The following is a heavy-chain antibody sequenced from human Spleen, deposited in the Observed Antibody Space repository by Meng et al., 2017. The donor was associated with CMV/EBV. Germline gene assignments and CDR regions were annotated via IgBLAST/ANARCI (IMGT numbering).Heavy chain of an antibody. J-gene: IGHJ5*02. Sequence: ASVKVSCKASGYTFTSYYMHWVRQAPGQGLEWMGIINPSGGSTSYAQKFQGRVSMTRDTSISTAYMELSRLKSDDTAVYYCARDPRRSGSYLVHSWFDPWGQGTLVTVSS. CDR2: INPSGGST. D-gene: IGHD1-26*01. CDR3: ARDPRRSGSYLVHSWFDP. CDR1: GYTFTSYY. V-gene: IGHV1-46*01.